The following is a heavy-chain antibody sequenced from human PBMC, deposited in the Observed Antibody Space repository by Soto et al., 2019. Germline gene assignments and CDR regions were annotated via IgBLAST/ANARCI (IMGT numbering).Heavy chain of an antibody. CDR2: IYWDDDK. J-gene: IGHJ6*02. V-gene: IGHV2-5*02. Sequence: SGPTLVNPTQTLTLTCTFSGFSLSTSGVGVCWIRQPPGKALEWLALIYWDDDKRYSPSLKSRLTITKDTSKNQVVLTMTNMDPVDTATYYCAHSPRIAAAGTYYYYYGMDVWGQGTTVTV. CDR3: AHSPRIAAAGTYYYYYGMDV. CDR1: GFSLSTSGVG. D-gene: IGHD6-13*01.